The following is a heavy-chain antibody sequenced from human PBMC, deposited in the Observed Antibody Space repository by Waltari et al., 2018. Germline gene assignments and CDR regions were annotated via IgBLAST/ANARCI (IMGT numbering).Heavy chain of an antibody. J-gene: IGHJ5*02. CDR1: GGSISSYY. CDR3: ARGIPGQWLVEYNWFDP. Sequence: QVQLQESGPGLVKPSETLSLTCTVSGGSISSYYWSWIRQPPGKGLEWIGYSYYSGSTNYNPSLKSRVTISVDTSKNQFSLKLSSVTAADTAVYYCARGIPGQWLVEYNWFDPWGQGTLVTVSS. V-gene: IGHV4-59*01. D-gene: IGHD6-19*01. CDR2: SYYSGST.